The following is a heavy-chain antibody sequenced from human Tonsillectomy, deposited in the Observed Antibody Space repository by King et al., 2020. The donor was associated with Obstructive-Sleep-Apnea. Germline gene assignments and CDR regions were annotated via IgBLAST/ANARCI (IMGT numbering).Heavy chain of an antibody. CDR1: GFTFISDW. J-gene: IGHJ6*02. CDR3: ARDHWIAVAGMVYYYGMDV. V-gene: IGHV3-7*03. CDR2: INQDGSEK. Sequence: VQLVETGGGWVQPGGSLRLSCAASGFTFISDWLSMVRHAPGTGVVRVANINQDGSEKKYLDAVKGRFTISRDNAKHSLYLQMNSPRVEDTAVYYCARDHWIAVAGMVYYYGMDVWGQGTTVTVSS. D-gene: IGHD6-13*01.